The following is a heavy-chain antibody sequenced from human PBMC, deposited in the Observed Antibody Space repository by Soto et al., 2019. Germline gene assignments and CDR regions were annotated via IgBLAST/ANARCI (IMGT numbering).Heavy chain of an antibody. CDR2: MCNSGNT. V-gene: IGHV4-59*08. CDR1: GASISNFY. Sequence: SETLSLTCSVSGASISNFYWSWIRQSPGKGLEWIGYMCNSGNTGYNPSLKNRVTFSLDTSKNQFSLTLTSVTAADTAVYFCASQLCTGGSCNLNRFDYWAQGTLVTVSS. D-gene: IGHD2-15*01. J-gene: IGHJ4*02. CDR3: ASQLCTGGSCNLNRFDY.